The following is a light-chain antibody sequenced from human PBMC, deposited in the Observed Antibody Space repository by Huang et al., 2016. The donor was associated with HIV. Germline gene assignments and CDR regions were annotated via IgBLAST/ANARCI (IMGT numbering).Light chain of an antibody. CDR2: AAS. Sequence: VMMSQSPATLAASPGERVTLSCGASQSGNTNLAWYQQKPGQPPRLLIYAASTRATGVPARFAGSGSGTEFTLTIDSLQSDDFAVYYWQQYNKWPPEYTFGQGTRLEIK. J-gene: IGKJ2*01. V-gene: IGKV3-15*01. CDR3: QQYNKWPPEYT. CDR1: QSGNTN.